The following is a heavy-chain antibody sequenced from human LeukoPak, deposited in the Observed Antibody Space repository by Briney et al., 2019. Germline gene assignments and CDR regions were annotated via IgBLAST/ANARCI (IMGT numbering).Heavy chain of an antibody. D-gene: IGHD3-10*01. CDR1: GGSISSYY. CDR3: ARYSGGGRTAFADY. V-gene: IGHV4-4*09. J-gene: IGHJ4*02. Sequence: SETRSLTCTVSGGSISSYYWSWIRQPPGKGLEWIGYIYTSGSTNYNPSLKSRVTISVDTSKNQFSLKLSSVTAADTAVYYCARYSGGGRTAFADYWGQGTLVTVSS. CDR2: IYTSGST.